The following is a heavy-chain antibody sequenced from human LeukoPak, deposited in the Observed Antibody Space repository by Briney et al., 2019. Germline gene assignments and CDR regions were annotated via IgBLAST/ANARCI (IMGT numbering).Heavy chain of an antibody. Sequence: SETLSLTCTVSGGSISSYYWSWIRQPPGKGLEWIGYIYYSGSTNYNPSLKRRVTISVDTSKNQFSLKLSSVTAADTAVYYCARDRGLYGSGSTRYYYYYMDVWGKGTTVTISS. V-gene: IGHV4-59*01. D-gene: IGHD3-10*01. J-gene: IGHJ6*03. CDR1: GGSISSYY. CDR3: ARDRGLYGSGSTRYYYYYMDV. CDR2: IYYSGST.